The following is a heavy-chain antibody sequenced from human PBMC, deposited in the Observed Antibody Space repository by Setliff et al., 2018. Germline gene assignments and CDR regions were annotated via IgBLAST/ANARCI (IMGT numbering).Heavy chain of an antibody. CDR3: VRDRTAYSYGLDV. D-gene: IGHD5-18*01. V-gene: IGHV4-61*01. CDR1: GGSISSMSYY. Sequence: SETLSLTCTVSGGSISSMSYYWGWIRQPPGKGLEWIGYIYHNGNTNFNPSLKTRVTMSVDPSKNQFALNLRSVTAADTAVYYCVRDRTAYSYGLDVWAQGTTVTVSS. J-gene: IGHJ6*02. CDR2: IYHNGNT.